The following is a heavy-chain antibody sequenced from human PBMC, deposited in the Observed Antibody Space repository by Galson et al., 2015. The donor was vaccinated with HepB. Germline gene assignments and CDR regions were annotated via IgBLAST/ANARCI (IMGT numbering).Heavy chain of an antibody. CDR3: TTDLVVVVPAAIPEWEYFDY. Sequence: SLRLSCAASGFTFSNAWMNWVRQAPGKGLEWVGRIKSKTDGGTTDYAAPVKGRFTISRDDSKNTLYLQMNSLKTEDTAVYYCTTDLVVVVPAAIPEWEYFDYWGQGTLVTVSS. D-gene: IGHD2-2*02. J-gene: IGHJ4*02. CDR1: GFTFSNAW. V-gene: IGHV3-15*07. CDR2: IKSKTDGGTT.